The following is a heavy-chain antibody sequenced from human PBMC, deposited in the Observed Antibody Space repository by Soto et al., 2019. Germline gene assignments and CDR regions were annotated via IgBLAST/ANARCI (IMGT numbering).Heavy chain of an antibody. D-gene: IGHD4-17*01. Sequence: LSCAASGFTFSNAWMSWVRQAPGKGLEWVGRIKSKTDGGTTDYAAPVKGRFTISRDDSKNTLYLQMNSLKTEDTAVYYCTTIPTVVTEFDYWGQGTLVTVSS. V-gene: IGHV3-15*01. CDR3: TTIPTVVTEFDY. CDR2: IKSKTDGGTT. CDR1: GFTFSNAW. J-gene: IGHJ4*02.